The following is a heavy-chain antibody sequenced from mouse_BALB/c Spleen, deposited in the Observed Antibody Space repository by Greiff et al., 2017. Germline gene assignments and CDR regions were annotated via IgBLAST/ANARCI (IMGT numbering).Heavy chain of an antibody. J-gene: IGHJ3*01. CDR3: ARQDYGNSPFAY. Sequence: EVKLMESGGGLVQPGGSLKLSCAASGFTFSSYTMSWVRQTPEKRLEWVAYISNGGGSTYYPDTVKGRFTISRDNAKNTLYLQMSSLKSEDTAMYYCARQDYGNSPFAYWGQGTLVTVSA. CDR1: GFTFSSYT. D-gene: IGHD2-1*01. CDR2: ISNGGGST. V-gene: IGHV5-12-2*01.